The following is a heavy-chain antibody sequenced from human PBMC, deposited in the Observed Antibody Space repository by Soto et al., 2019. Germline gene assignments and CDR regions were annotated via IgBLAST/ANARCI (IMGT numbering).Heavy chain of an antibody. D-gene: IGHD6-6*01. J-gene: IGHJ4*02. CDR1: GYTFTGYY. CDR2: INPNSGDA. Sequence: AAVKVSGKTSGYTFTGYYIHWVRQAPGQGLEWMGWINPNSGDAKYAQKFQGRVTMTRDPSTAYMQLSTLSSDDTAVYYCARSLSTIGARPDYWGQGTLVTVSS. V-gene: IGHV1-2*02. CDR3: ARSLSTIGARPDY.